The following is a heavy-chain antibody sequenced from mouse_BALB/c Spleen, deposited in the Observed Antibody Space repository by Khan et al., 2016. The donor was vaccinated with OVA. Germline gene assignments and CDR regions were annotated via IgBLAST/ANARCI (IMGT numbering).Heavy chain of an antibody. CDR2: IWGGGST. V-gene: IGHV2-6-5*01. CDR1: GFPLNDYG. Sequence: QVQLKQSGPGLVAPSQSLSITCTVSGFPLNDYGVSWIRQPPGKGLEWLGVIWGGGSTYHNSALKSRLSISKDNSKSQVFLKMSNLQTDDTAMYYCAKCIWSYYDSLDYWGQGTSVTVSS. CDR3: AKCIWSYYDSLDY. J-gene: IGHJ4*01.